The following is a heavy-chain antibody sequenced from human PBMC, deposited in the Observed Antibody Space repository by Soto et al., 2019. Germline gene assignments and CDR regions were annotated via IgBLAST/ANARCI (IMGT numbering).Heavy chain of an antibody. V-gene: IGHV1-69*08. D-gene: IGHD5-12*01. CDR3: ARFKLGDDY. Sequence: QVQLVQSGAEVRKPGSSVKVSCQASGGTFSNSTVTWVRQAPGQGLEWMGRLIPILGSANYVQKFRGRLTITADKSTTTAYMELRSLRSDDTAIYYCARFKLGDDYWGQGALVPVSS. CDR2: LIPILGSA. CDR1: GGTFSNST. J-gene: IGHJ4*02.